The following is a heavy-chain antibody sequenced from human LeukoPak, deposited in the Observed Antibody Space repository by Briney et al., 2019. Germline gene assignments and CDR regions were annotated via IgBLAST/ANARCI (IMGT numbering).Heavy chain of an antibody. CDR2: IYYSGST. V-gene: IGHV4-39*01. Sequence: PSETLSLTCTVSGGPLSSSSYYWGWIRQPPGKGLERIGRIYYSGSTYYNPSLKSRVTISVDTSENQFSLKLSSVTAADTAVYYCARLDYYDSSGYYPYYFDYWGQGTLVSVSS. J-gene: IGHJ4*02. CDR1: GGPLSSSSYY. D-gene: IGHD3-22*01. CDR3: ARLDYYDSSGYYPYYFDY.